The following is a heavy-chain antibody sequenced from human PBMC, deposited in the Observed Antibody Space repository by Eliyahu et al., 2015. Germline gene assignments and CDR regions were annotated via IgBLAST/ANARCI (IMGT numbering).Heavy chain of an antibody. D-gene: IGHD1-26*01. Sequence: QLQLQESGPGLVKPSXTLSXXXTVSGGSXSSSSYYWGWIRQPPGKGLEWIGSIYYSGSTYYNPSLKSRVTISVDTSKNQFSLKLSSVTAADTAVYYCARLLGGSYGVDYWGQGTLVTVSS. CDR1: GGSXSSSSYY. J-gene: IGHJ4*02. V-gene: IGHV4-39*01. CDR2: IYYSGST. CDR3: ARLLGGSYGVDY.